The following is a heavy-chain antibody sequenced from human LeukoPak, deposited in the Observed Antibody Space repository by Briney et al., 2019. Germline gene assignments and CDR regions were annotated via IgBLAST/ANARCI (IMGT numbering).Heavy chain of an antibody. CDR2: IWYDGSNK. Sequence: GGSLRLSCAASGFTVSSYGMHWVRQAPGKGLEWVAVIWYDGSNKYYADSVKGRFTISRDNSKNTLYLQMNSLRAEDTAVYYCARESRTYYYDSSGEKHFDYWGQGTLVTVSS. D-gene: IGHD3-22*01. J-gene: IGHJ4*02. CDR3: ARESRTYYYDSSGEKHFDY. CDR1: GFTVSSYG. V-gene: IGHV3-33*01.